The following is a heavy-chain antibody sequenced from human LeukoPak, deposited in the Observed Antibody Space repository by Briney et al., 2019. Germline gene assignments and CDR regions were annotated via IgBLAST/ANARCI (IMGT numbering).Heavy chain of an antibody. Sequence: ASVKVSCKASGYSFTSYCMHWVRQAPGQGLEWMGIITPSDGGTTYAQKFQGRVTMTRDTSTSTVYMELSSLRSEDTAMYSCARDPTVITSSRITIFGVVKSPHNWFDPWGQGTLVTVSS. CDR3: ARDPTVITSSRITIFGVVKSPHNWFDP. D-gene: IGHD3-3*01. V-gene: IGHV1-46*01. CDR1: GYSFTSYC. CDR2: ITPSDGGT. J-gene: IGHJ5*02.